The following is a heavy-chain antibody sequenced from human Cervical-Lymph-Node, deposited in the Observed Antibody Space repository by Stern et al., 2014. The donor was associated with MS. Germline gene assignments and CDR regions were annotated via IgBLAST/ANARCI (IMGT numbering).Heavy chain of an antibody. V-gene: IGHV1-58*01. CDR2: GVVCNGDV. D-gene: IGHD3-3*01. Sequence: QMQLVQSGPEVKQPGTSVKVSCKASGITFSPSALQWLRQARGQRPEWVGGGVVCNGDVNYAPRFQERVTITRDMSTSTVYMELRSLRSEDTAIDYCASERYTYYDDQRPPGGFDPWGQGTLVTVSS. CDR1: GITFSPSA. CDR3: ASERYTYYDDQRPPGGFDP. J-gene: IGHJ5*02.